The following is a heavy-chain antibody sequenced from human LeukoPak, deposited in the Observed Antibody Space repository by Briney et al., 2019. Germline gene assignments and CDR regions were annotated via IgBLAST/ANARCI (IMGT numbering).Heavy chain of an antibody. CDR2: INPNSGGT. J-gene: IGHJ4*02. CDR3: ARGLTRMGDYDISTGYYIH. CDR1: GYTFTGYY. D-gene: IGHD3-9*01. V-gene: IGHV1-2*02. Sequence: ASVKVSCKASGYTFTGYYMHWVRQAPGQGLEWMGWINPNSGGTNYAQKFQGRVTMTRDTSISTAYMELSRLRSDDTAVYYCARGLTRMGDYDISTGYYIHWGQGTLVTVSS.